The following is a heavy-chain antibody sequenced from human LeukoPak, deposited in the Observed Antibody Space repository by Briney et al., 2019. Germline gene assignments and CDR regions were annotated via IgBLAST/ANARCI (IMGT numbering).Heavy chain of an antibody. D-gene: IGHD2-2*01. Sequence: GGSLRLSCAASGFTFSSYSMNWVRQAPGNGLEWVSSISSSSSYIYYADSVKGRFTISRDNAKNSLYLQMNSLRAEDTAVYYCASESGSSRMDVWGQGTTVTVSS. J-gene: IGHJ6*02. CDR1: GFTFSSYS. CDR2: ISSSSSYI. V-gene: IGHV3-21*01. CDR3: ASESGSSRMDV.